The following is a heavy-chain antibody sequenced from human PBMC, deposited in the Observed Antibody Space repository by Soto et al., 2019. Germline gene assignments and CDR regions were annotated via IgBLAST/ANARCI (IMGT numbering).Heavy chain of an antibody. CDR1: GGSIGSGDYY. J-gene: IGHJ4*02. CDR3: ARGIPRGAPDKYYLDS. Sequence: SETLSLTCTVSGGSIGSGDYYWSWIRQPPGKGLEWIGYMYYTGSTDYNPSLKSRVTISVDTSKNQFSLKLSSVTAADTAVYYCARGIPRGAPDKYYLDSWGQGALVTVSS. CDR2: MYYTGST. V-gene: IGHV4-30-4*01. D-gene: IGHD2-21*01.